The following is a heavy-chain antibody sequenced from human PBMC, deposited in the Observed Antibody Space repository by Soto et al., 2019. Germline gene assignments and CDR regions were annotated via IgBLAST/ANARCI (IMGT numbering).Heavy chain of an antibody. Sequence: EPLSLTCAVSGVSLTSGNWWTWVRQSPQRGLEYIGEIFHDGTANYYPSFERRVAMSVDTSRNQFSLKLTSVTAADTAVYFCARLVYDTRLNYMYFDFWGPGTLVTVSS. CDR1: GVSLTSGNW. V-gene: IGHV4-4*01. J-gene: IGHJ4*02. CDR3: ARLVYDTRLNYMYFDF. D-gene: IGHD3-10*01. CDR2: IFHDGTA.